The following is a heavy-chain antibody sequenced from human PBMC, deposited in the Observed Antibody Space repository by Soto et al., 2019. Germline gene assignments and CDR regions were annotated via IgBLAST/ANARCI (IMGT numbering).Heavy chain of an antibody. D-gene: IGHD2-21*02. J-gene: IGHJ2*01. Sequence: QVQLVQSGAEVKKPGSSVKVSCKASGGTFSSYAISWVRQAPGQGLEWMGGIIPIFGTANYAQKFQGRVTITADESTSTAYMEVSSLRSEDTAVYYCARGVVVTAIPYWYFDLWGRGTLVTVSS. V-gene: IGHV1-69*01. CDR1: GGTFSSYA. CDR3: ARGVVVTAIPYWYFDL. CDR2: IIPIFGTA.